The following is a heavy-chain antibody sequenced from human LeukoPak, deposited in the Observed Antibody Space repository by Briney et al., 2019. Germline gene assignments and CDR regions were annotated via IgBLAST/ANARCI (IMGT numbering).Heavy chain of an antibody. CDR1: GFIAGYNY. V-gene: IGHV3-53*01. J-gene: IGHJ4*02. Sequence: GGSLRLSCEVSGFIAGYNYMSWVRQAPRKGLEWVSVIYRGDTYYADSAKGRFTISRDDSKNTVFLQMNNLRVEDTAEYFCASYYCSSGSCYFDHWGQGTLVTVSS. CDR3: ASYYCSSGSCYFDH. D-gene: IGHD2-15*01. CDR2: IYRGDT.